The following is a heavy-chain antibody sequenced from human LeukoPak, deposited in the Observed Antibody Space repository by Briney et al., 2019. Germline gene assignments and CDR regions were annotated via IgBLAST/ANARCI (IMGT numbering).Heavy chain of an antibody. J-gene: IGHJ5*02. CDR2: LYDTGST. CDR3: ARYCSGGSCYSFDWFDP. Sequence: GGSLRLSCAASGFTVSTNYMTWVRQAPGKGLEWVSILYDTGSTYYADSVKGRVMISRDNSKNTVYLQMNSLRAEDTAVYYCARYCSGGSCYSFDWFDPWGQGTLVTVSS. D-gene: IGHD2-15*01. V-gene: IGHV3-66*01. CDR1: GFTVSTNY.